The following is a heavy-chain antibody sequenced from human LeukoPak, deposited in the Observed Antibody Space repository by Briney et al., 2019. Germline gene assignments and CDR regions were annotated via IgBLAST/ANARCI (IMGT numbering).Heavy chain of an antibody. J-gene: IGHJ5*02. V-gene: IGHV4-39*01. CDR2: LYYSGSS. CDR1: GGSISSSSHY. CDR3: ATHGYRSSENWFDP. D-gene: IGHD6-6*01. Sequence: SETLSLTCTVSGGSISSSSHYWGWIRQPPGKGLEWIGSLYYSGSSYYNPSLKSRFTISVDTSKNQFSLKLNSVTAADTAVYYCATHGYRSSENWFDPWGQGTLVTVSS.